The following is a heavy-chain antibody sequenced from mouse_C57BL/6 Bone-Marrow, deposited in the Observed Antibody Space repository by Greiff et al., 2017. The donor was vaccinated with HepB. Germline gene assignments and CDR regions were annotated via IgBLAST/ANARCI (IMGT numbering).Heavy chain of an antibody. V-gene: IGHV3-3*01. Sequence: EVQRVESGPSLVRPSQTLSLTCTVTGFSINSDCYWIWIRQFPGNKLEYIGYTFYSGITYYNPSLESRTYITRDTSKNQFSLKLSSVTTEDTATYYCAREGYYGYFDVWGTGTTVTVSS. J-gene: IGHJ1*03. CDR2: TFYSGIT. D-gene: IGHD1-1*02. CDR3: AREGYYGYFDV. CDR1: GFSINSDCY.